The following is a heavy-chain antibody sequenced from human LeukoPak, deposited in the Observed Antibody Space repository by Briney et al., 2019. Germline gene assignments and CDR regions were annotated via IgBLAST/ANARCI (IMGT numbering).Heavy chain of an antibody. V-gene: IGHV4-38-2*02. J-gene: IGHJ4*02. Sequence: SETLSLTCTVSGYSISSGYYWGWIRQPPGKGLEWIGSIYHSGSTYYNPSLKSRVTISVDTSKNQFSLKLSSVTAADTAVYYFARGSYDILTGYPYYFDYWGQGTLVTVSS. CDR3: ARGSYDILTGYPYYFDY. D-gene: IGHD3-9*01. CDR1: GYSISSGYY. CDR2: IYHSGST.